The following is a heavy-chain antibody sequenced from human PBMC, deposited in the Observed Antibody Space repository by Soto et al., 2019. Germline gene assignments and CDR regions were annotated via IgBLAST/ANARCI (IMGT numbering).Heavy chain of an antibody. J-gene: IGHJ4*02. CDR1: GVSISSYY. Sequence: QVQLQESGPGLVKPSETLSLTCTVSGVSISSYYWSWIRQPPGKGLEWIGYVYSSGTINYNPSLKSRVTMSLDTSEKQFSLKLSSLTAADTAVYYCARSPLHDCGGDCELDYWGQGTLVTVSS. CDR2: VYSSGTI. V-gene: IGHV4-59*08. CDR3: ARSPLHDCGGDCELDY. D-gene: IGHD2-21*02.